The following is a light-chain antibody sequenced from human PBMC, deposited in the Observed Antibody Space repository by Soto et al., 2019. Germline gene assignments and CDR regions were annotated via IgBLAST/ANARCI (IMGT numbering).Light chain of an antibody. CDR2: GAS. CDR3: QKYNTAPTWT. V-gene: IGKV1-27*01. CDR1: QGISKY. Sequence: DIQMTQSPSSLSASVGDRVTITCRASQGISKYLAWLQQKPGQVPKLLIYGASTLQSGVPSRFSGSGSGTDFTLTISSLQPKDVATYYGQKYNTAPTWTFGQGTKVEI. J-gene: IGKJ1*01.